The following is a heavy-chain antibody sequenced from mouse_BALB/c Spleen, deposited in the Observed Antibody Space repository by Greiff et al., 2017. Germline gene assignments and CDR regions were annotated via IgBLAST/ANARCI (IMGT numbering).Heavy chain of an antibody. D-gene: IGHD1-1*01. CDR1: GYTFTSYW. Sequence: QVQLQQSGAELAKPGASVKMSCKASGYTFTSYWMHWVKQRPGQGLEWIGYINPSTGYTEYNQKFKDKATLTADKSSSTAYMQLSSLTSEDSAVYYCARASITTVVARAYWGQGTLVTVSA. CDR2: INPSTGYT. V-gene: IGHV1-7*01. CDR3: ARASITTVVARAY. J-gene: IGHJ3*01.